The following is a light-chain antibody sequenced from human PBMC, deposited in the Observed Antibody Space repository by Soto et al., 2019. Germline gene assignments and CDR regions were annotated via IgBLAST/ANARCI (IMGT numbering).Light chain of an antibody. CDR3: AAWDDSLSGVV. V-gene: IGLV1-47*01. J-gene: IGLJ2*01. Sequence: QPVLTQPPSASGTPGQRFNISCSGISSNIGSNYVYWYQQLPGTAPKLLIYRNNQRPSGVPDRFSGYKSGTSASLAISGLRSEDEADYYCAAWDDSLSGVVFGGGTKLTVL. CDR1: SSNIGSNY. CDR2: RNN.